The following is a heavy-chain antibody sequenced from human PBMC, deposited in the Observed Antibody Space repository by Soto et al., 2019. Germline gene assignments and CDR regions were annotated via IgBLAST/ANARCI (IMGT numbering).Heavy chain of an antibody. Sequence: SETLSLTCTVSGGSISSYYRSWIRQPPGKGLEWIGYIYYSGSTYYNPSLKSRVTISVDTSKNQFSLKLSSVTAADTAVYYCARNYEDIVVVVAAGAFDIWGQGTMVTVSS. J-gene: IGHJ3*02. D-gene: IGHD2-15*01. CDR3: ARNYEDIVVVVAAGAFDI. CDR1: GGSISSYY. V-gene: IGHV4-59*12. CDR2: IYYSGST.